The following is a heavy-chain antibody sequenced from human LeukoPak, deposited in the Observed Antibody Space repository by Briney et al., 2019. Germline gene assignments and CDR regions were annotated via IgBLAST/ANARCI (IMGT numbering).Heavy chain of an antibody. CDR3: ARDSGTTGEVKFDP. CDR1: GGSINSY. D-gene: IGHD3-10*01. Sequence: PSETLSLTCTVSGGSINSYWSWIRQPAGKGLQWIGRISGSGTITYNPALQSRLSISIDTSKNQFSLKLMSVTAADTAVYYCARDSGTTGEVKFDPWGQGTLVTVSS. CDR2: ISGSGTI. J-gene: IGHJ5*02. V-gene: IGHV4-4*07.